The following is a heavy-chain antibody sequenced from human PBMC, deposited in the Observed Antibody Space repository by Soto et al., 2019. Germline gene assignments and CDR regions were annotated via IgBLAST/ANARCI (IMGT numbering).Heavy chain of an antibody. CDR2: IYASGAT. V-gene: IGHV4-59*01. J-gene: IGHJ4*02. CDR3: ARSHSFDGSIYHYYFDF. CDR1: GGSISTYY. D-gene: IGHD3-10*01. Sequence: KPSETLSLTCTVSGGSISTYYWSWIRQPPGGTLEWIGYIYASGATTYNPSLESRCTMSVEMPNNEFSLELTSLPAADTAVYYCARSHSFDGSIYHYYFDFWGQGTLVTVSS.